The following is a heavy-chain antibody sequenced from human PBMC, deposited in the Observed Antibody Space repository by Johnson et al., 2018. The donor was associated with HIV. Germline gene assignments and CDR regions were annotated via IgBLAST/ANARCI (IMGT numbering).Heavy chain of an antibody. CDR1: GFTFSSYG. D-gene: IGHD3-10*01. Sequence: QVQLVESGGGVVQPGRSLRLSCAVSGFTFSSYGMNWVRQAPGKGLEWVAVISYDGINKYYADSVKGRFTISRDNAKNSLYLQMNSLRAEDTAVYYCASEVRGVLDIWGQGTMVTVSS. CDR3: ASEVRGVLDI. V-gene: IGHV3-30*03. J-gene: IGHJ3*02. CDR2: ISYDGINK.